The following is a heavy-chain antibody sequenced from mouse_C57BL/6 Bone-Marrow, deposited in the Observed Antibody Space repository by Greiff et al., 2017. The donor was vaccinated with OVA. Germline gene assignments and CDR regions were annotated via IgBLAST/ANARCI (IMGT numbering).Heavy chain of an antibody. D-gene: IGHD2-1*01. V-gene: IGHV2-2*01. CDR1: GFSLTSYG. Sequence: VKVVESGPGLVQPSQSLSITCTVSGFSLTSYGVHWVRQSPGKGLEWLGVIWSGGSTDYNAAFISRLSINKDNSKSQVFFRVNSLQADDTAIYYCANYGKRYAMDYWGQGTSVTVSS. CDR3: ANYGKRYAMDY. J-gene: IGHJ4*01. CDR2: IWSGGST.